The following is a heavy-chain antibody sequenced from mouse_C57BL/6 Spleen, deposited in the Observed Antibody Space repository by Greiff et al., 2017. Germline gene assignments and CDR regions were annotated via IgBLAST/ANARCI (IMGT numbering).Heavy chain of an antibody. V-gene: IGHV1-82*01. J-gene: IGHJ3*01. Sequence: QVQLKQSGPELVKPGASVKISCKASGYAFSSSWMNWVKQRPGQGLEWIGRIYPGAGDTNYNGKFKGKATLTADKSSSTAYMQLSSLTSEDSAVYCCAREDGPLAYWGQGTLVTVSA. CDR3: AREDGPLAY. D-gene: IGHD2-3*01. CDR2: IYPGAGDT. CDR1: GYAFSSSW.